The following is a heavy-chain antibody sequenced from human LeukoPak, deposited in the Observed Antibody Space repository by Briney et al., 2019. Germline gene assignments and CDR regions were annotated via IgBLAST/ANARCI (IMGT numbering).Heavy chain of an antibody. CDR1: GFTFSSNW. Sequence: PGGSLRLSCAASGFTFSSNWMHWVRQAPGKGLVWVSRINEDGSTTNYADSVKGRSTIFRDNSKSTLCLQMNSLRAEDTAVYYCAKQLGYCSDGSCYFPYWGQGTLVTVSS. CDR2: INEDGSTT. J-gene: IGHJ4*02. D-gene: IGHD2-15*01. V-gene: IGHV3-74*01. CDR3: AKQLGYCSDGSCYFPY.